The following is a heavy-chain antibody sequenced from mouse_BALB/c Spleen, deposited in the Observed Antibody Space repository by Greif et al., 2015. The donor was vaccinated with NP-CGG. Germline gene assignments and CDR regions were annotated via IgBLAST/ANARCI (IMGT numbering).Heavy chain of an antibody. CDR1: GYTFTSYT. Sequence: VQLQQSGAELARPGASVKMSCKASGYTFTSYTMHWVKQRPGRGLEWIGYINPSSGYTNYNQKFKDKATLTADKSSSTAYMQLSSLTSEDSAVYYCAREGGNPYAMDYWGRGTSVTVSS. D-gene: IGHD2-1*01. V-gene: IGHV1-4*01. CDR3: AREGGNPYAMDY. CDR2: INPSSGYT. J-gene: IGHJ4*01.